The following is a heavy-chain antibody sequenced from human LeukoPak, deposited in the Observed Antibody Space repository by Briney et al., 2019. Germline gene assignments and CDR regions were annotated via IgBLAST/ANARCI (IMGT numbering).Heavy chain of an antibody. D-gene: IGHD1-26*01. CDR2: ISGSCGST. CDR1: GFTLSSYA. Sequence: QTGGSLRLSCAASGFTLSSYAMSWVRRAPGRGLEWVSAISGSCGSTYCADSVKGSFTISRDNSKNTLYLQMNSLRAEDTAVYYCAKDFHPMQAWFSEGWGQGTLVTVSS. CDR3: AKDFHPMQAWFSEG. V-gene: IGHV3-23*01. J-gene: IGHJ4*02.